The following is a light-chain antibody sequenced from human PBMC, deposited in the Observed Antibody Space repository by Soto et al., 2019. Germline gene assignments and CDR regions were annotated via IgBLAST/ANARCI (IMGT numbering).Light chain of an antibody. CDR2: EVN. CDR3: CSYAGSSTWV. J-gene: IGLJ2*01. V-gene: IGLV2-23*02. Sequence: QSALTQPASVSGSPGQSITISCSGTSSDVGSFNRVSWYQQHPVKAPKLMIYEVNKRPSGVSNRFSGSKSGNTASLTISGLQAEDEADYYCCSYAGSSTWVFGGGTKLTVL. CDR1: SSDVGSFNR.